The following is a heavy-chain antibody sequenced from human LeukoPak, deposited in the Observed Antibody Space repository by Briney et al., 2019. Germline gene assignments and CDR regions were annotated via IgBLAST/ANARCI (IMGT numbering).Heavy chain of an antibody. CDR1: GGSISSSSYY. CDR3: ASTSHYYDSSGPFQY. D-gene: IGHD3-22*01. V-gene: IGHV4-39*01. Sequence: SETLSLTCTVSGGSISSSSYYWGWIRQPPGKGLEWIGSIYYSGSTYYNPSLKSRVTISVETSENQFSLKLSSVTAADTAVYYCASTSHYYDSSGPFQYWGQGTLVTVSS. CDR2: IYYSGST. J-gene: IGHJ4*02.